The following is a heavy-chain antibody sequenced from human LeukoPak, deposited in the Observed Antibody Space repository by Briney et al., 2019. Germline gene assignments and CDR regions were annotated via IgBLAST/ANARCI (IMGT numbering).Heavy chain of an antibody. Sequence: PGGALRPSCAASGFTFSNAWMSWVGQAPGKGLEWVGRIKSKTDGGTTDYAAPVKGRFTISRDDSKTTLYLQMNSLKTEDTAVYYCTTEGFGYDSSGYYHVFDYWGQGTLVTVSS. V-gene: IGHV3-15*01. CDR2: IKSKTDGGTT. D-gene: IGHD3-22*01. CDR1: GFTFSNAW. J-gene: IGHJ4*02. CDR3: TTEGFGYDSSGYYHVFDY.